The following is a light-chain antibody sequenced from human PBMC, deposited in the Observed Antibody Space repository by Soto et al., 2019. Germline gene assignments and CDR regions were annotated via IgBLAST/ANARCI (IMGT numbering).Light chain of an antibody. CDR2: GAS. CDR3: QQYGGSPIT. V-gene: IGKV3-20*01. CDR1: QSVTTR. Sequence: EIAMTQSPATLSVSPGERLTLTCRASQSVTTRLAWYQHKPGQAPTLLMSGASNRASGVPVRFSGSGSGTDFTLTITRLEPEDFALYYCQQYGGSPITFGLGTRLEIK. J-gene: IGKJ5*01.